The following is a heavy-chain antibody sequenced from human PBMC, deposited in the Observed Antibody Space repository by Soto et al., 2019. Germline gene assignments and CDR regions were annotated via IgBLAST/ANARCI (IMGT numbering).Heavy chain of an antibody. CDR3: ARGRASGSYYLLDY. D-gene: IGHD3-10*01. V-gene: IGHV1-8*01. J-gene: IGHJ4*02. CDR1: GNTFTSYD. CDR2: INPNSGNI. Sequence: ASVKGSWKASGNTFTSYDINWVRQATGHGLGWMGWINPNSGNIGYAQKFQGRVTMTRDTAIRTAYMEVSRLRSDDTAVYYCARGRASGSYYLLDYWGQGTLVTVSS.